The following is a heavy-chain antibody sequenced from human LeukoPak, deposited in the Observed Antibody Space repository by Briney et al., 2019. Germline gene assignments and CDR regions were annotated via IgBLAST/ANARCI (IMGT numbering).Heavy chain of an antibody. CDR3: TRESGSYHGNDY. V-gene: IGHV1-2*06. J-gene: IGHJ4*02. Sequence: ASVKVSCKASGYTFTGYYMHWVRQAPGQGLEWMGRINPNNGATNYAQKLQGRVTITGDTSISAAYMELSSLRSDDTAVYYCTRESGSYHGNDYWGQGTLVTVSS. CDR2: INPNNGAT. D-gene: IGHD1-26*01. CDR1: GYTFTGYY.